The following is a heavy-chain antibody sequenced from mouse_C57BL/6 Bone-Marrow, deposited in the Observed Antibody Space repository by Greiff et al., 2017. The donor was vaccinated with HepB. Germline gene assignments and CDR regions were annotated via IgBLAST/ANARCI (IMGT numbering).Heavy chain of an antibody. CDR3: TGPRLLRFRDYFDY. CDR1: GFTFSNYW. J-gene: IGHJ2*01. CDR2: IRLKSDNYAT. V-gene: IGHV6-3*01. D-gene: IGHD1-1*01. Sequence: EVKLVESGGGLVQPGGSMKLSCVASGFTFSNYWMNWVRQSPEKGLEWVAQIRLKSDNYATHYAESVKGRFTISRDDSKSSVYLQMNNLSAEDTGIYYCTGPRLLRFRDYFDYWGQGTTLTVSS.